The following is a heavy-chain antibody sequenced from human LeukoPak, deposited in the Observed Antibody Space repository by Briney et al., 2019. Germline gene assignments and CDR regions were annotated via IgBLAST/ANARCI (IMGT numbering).Heavy chain of an antibody. CDR3: ARDQGWELPIWFDP. J-gene: IGHJ5*02. CDR2: NYTSGST. Sequence: SETLSLTCTVSVGSISSYYWSWIRQPAGRELEWVGRNYTSGSTNYNPSLKSRVTMSVDTSKNQFSLKLSSVTAADTAVYYCARDQGWELPIWFDPWGQGTLVTVSS. V-gene: IGHV4-4*07. CDR1: VGSISSYY. D-gene: IGHD1-26*01.